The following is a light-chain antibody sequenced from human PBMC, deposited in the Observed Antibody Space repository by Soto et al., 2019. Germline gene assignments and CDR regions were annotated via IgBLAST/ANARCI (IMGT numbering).Light chain of an antibody. Sequence: VLTQSPGTLSLSPGERTTLSCRASQTISGNELAWYQQKPGQPPRLLIYRGSSRAPGIPDRLSGRGSGTEFTLTISRLEPEDFAVYYCQDYGTSAPWTFGQGTRVEIK. CDR2: RGS. V-gene: IGKV3-20*01. CDR1: QTISGNE. CDR3: QDYGTSAPWT. J-gene: IGKJ1*01.